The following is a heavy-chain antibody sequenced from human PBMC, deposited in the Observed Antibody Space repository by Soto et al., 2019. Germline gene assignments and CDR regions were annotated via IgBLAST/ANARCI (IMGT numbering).Heavy chain of an antibody. Sequence: SSETLSLTCTVSGGSISSYYWSWIRQPPGKGLEWIGEIYHGGNTHYNPSLKSRLTISMDKSKNQFSLTLTSVTAADTAVYYCTRDHQFGSNWAFDYWGQGALVTVSS. J-gene: IGHJ4*02. CDR1: GGSISSYY. CDR3: TRDHQFGSNWAFDY. V-gene: IGHV4-59*12. D-gene: IGHD6-13*01. CDR2: IYHGGNT.